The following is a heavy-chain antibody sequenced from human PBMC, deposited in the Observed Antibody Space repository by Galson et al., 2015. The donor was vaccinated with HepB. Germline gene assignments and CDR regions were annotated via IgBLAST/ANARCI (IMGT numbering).Heavy chain of an antibody. J-gene: IGHJ4*02. CDR2: ISGSGGST. D-gene: IGHD1-26*01. V-gene: IGHV3-23*01. CDR1: GFTFSSYA. CDR3: AKGWASSGSYQPLDC. Sequence: SLRLSCAASGFTFSSYAMSWVRQAPGKGLEWVSTISGSGGSTYYADSVTGRFTISRDNAQNTLYLQMDSLRAEDTAVYYCAKGWASSGSYQPLDCWGQGTLVTVSS.